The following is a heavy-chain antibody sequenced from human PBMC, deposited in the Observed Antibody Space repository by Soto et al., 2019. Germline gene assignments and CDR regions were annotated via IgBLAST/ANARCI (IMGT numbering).Heavy chain of an antibody. CDR1: GGSIIGSSYY. V-gene: IGHV4-39*01. CDR2: IYYRGST. CDR3: ARPGGPAAPESAFDI. D-gene: IGHD2-2*01. Sequence: SETLSLTCTVSGGSIIGSSYYWGWIRQSPGKGLEWIGSIYYRGSTYYSPSLKSRVTMSVDTSNNQFSLKLNSVTAADTAVYYCARPGGPAAPESAFDIWGQGTMVTVSS. J-gene: IGHJ3*02.